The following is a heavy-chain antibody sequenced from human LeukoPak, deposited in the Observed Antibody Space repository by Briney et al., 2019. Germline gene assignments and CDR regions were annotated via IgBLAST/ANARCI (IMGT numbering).Heavy chain of an antibody. D-gene: IGHD6-13*01. CDR1: GFAFSDYG. Sequence: GGSLRLSCAASGFAFSDYGMHWVRQAPGKGLEWVAVIYSGGSTYYADSVKGRFTISRDNSKNTLYLQMNSLRAEDTAVYYCASPGIPRGGRALFDYWGQGTLVTVSS. CDR2: IYSGGST. CDR3: ASPGIPRGGRALFDY. V-gene: IGHV3-NL1*01. J-gene: IGHJ4*02.